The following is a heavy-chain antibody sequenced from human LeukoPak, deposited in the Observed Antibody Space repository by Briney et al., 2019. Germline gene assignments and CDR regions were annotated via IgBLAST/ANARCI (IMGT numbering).Heavy chain of an antibody. J-gene: IGHJ4*02. V-gene: IGHV3-30*04. CDR1: GFTFNSFA. CDR3: AIDFGYASGTYLVY. Sequence: GGSLRLSCVASGFTFNSFAMQWVRQAPGRGLEWVAVISSDGKNKYYADSVKGRFTISRDNSENTVYLQMNGLRTEDTAVYYCAIDFGYASGTYLVYWGQGTLVTVSS. CDR2: ISSDGKNK. D-gene: IGHD1-26*01.